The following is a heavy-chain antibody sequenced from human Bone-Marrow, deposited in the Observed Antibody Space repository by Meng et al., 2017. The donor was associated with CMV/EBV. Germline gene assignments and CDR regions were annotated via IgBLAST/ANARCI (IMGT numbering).Heavy chain of an antibody. V-gene: IGHV3-48*03. CDR2: ISSSDSTI. J-gene: IGHJ3*02. CDR3: ARGHRDDAFDT. Sequence: GGSLRLSCAASGFTFSSYEMNWVRQAPGKGLEWVSYISSSDSTIYYADSVTGRFTISRDNAKNSLYLQMNSRIAEDKAVYYCARGHRDDAFDTWGQGTMVTVSS. CDR1: GFTFSSYE.